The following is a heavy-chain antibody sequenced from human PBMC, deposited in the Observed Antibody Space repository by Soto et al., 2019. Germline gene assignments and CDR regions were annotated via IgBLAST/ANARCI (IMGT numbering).Heavy chain of an antibody. Sequence: SQTLSLTCVISGDSVSSNSAAWNWIRQSPSRGLEWLGRTYYRSKWYNDYAVSVKSRITINPDTSKNQFSLQLNSVTPEDTAVYYCARDLEQLVLGLTSSCYYCGIDVWGQGTSVTRSS. CDR3: ARDLEQLVLGLTSSCYYCGIDV. J-gene: IGHJ6*02. CDR1: GDSVSSNSAA. D-gene: IGHD6-6*01. CDR2: TYYRSKWYN. V-gene: IGHV6-1*01.